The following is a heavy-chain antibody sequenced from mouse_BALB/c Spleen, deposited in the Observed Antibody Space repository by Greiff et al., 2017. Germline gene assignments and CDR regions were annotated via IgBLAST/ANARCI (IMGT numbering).Heavy chain of an antibody. CDR2: ISSGGSYT. V-gene: IGHV5-6*01. Sequence: DVQLVESGGDLVKPGGSLKLSCAASGFTFSSYGMSWVRQTPDKRLEWVATISSGGSYTYYPDSVKGRFTISRDNAKNTLYLQLSSLKSEDTAMYYCARQGDYDVGYYFDYWGQGTTLTVSS. J-gene: IGHJ2*01. CDR3: ARQGDYDVGYYFDY. D-gene: IGHD2-4*01. CDR1: GFTFSSYG.